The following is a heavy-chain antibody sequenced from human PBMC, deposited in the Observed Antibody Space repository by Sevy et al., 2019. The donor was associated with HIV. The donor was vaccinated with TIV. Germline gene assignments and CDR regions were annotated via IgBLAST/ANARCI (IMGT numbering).Heavy chain of an antibody. Sequence: GGSLRLSCAASGFSVSRNHINWVRQAPGKGQEWISVIYSDGTTQSADSVKGRFTISRDSSNNTVYLQVSSLRADDTAVYYCARRLSSAWYFDFWGQGTLVTVSS. D-gene: IGHD6-19*01. J-gene: IGHJ4*02. V-gene: IGHV3-53*01. CDR2: IYSDGTT. CDR1: GFSVSRNH. CDR3: ARRLSSAWYFDF.